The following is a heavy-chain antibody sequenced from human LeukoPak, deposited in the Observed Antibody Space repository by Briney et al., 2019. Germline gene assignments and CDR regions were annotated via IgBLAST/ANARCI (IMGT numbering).Heavy chain of an antibody. CDR1: GGSISSYY. CDR3: ARGGAHMAAYDSSGYYYADAFDI. D-gene: IGHD3-22*01. CDR2: IYYSGST. Sequence: SQTLSLTCTVSGGSISSYYWSWIRQPPGEGLEWIGYIYYSGSTNYNPSLKSRVTIPVDTSKNQFSLKLSSVTAADTAVYYCARGGAHMAAYDSSGYYYADAFDIWGQGTMVTVSS. J-gene: IGHJ3*02. V-gene: IGHV4-59*12.